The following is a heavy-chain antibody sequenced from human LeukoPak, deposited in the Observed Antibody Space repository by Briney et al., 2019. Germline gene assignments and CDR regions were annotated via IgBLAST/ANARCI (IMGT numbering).Heavy chain of an antibody. CDR1: GGSISSGSYY. Sequence: SETLSLTCNVSGGSISSGSYYWSWIRQPAGKGLEWIGRMYNSGSTNYNPSLKSRVTISVDTSKNQFSLKLNSVTAADTAVYYCATSPRVGRYSYGPWELPVSYFDYWGQGTLVTVSS. V-gene: IGHV4-61*02. J-gene: IGHJ4*02. CDR2: MYNSGST. D-gene: IGHD3-16*02. CDR3: ATSPRVGRYSYGPWELPVSYFDY.